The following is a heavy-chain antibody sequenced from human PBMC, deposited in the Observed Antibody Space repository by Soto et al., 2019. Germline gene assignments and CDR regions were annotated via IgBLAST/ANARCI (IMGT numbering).Heavy chain of an antibody. V-gene: IGHV3-74*03. D-gene: IGHD2-2*02. CDR3: VRGAVPAATPVDY. CDR2: ITSDGSST. CDR1: GFTFSSYW. Sequence: EVQLVESGGGLVQPGGSLRLSCAASGFTFSSYWMHWVRQAPGKGLVWVARITSDGSSTMYADSVKGRFTISRDNAKNALYLQMNSVRDEDTAVYYCVRGAVPAATPVDYWGQGTLVTVSS. J-gene: IGHJ4*02.